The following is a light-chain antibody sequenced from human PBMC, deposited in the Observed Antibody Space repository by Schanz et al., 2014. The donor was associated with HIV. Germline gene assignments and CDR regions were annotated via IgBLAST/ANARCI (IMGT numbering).Light chain of an antibody. J-gene: IGLJ6*01. CDR3: SSYSVYGARGVI. V-gene: IGLV2-14*03. CDR2: DVN. Sequence: QSALTQPASVSGSPGQSITISCTGTSSDVGGYNYVSWYQHHPGTAPKLLIFDVNIRPSGVSDRFAGSKSGNTASLSISGLQPEDEADYYCSSYSVYGARGVIVGTGTKLTVL. CDR1: SSDVGGYNY.